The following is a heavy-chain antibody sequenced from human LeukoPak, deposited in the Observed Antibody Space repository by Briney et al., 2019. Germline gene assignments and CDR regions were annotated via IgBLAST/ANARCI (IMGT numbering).Heavy chain of an antibody. CDR1: GFTFGDYA. CDR3: TRSGIDCSSTSCSPSNWFDP. Sequence: PGGSLRLSCTASGFTFGDYAMSWFRQAPGKGLEWVGFIRSKAYGGTTEYAASVKGRFTISRDDSKSIAYLQMNSLETEDTAVYYCTRSGIDCSSTSCSPSNWFDPWGQGTLVTVSS. D-gene: IGHD2-2*01. CDR2: IRSKAYGGTT. J-gene: IGHJ5*02. V-gene: IGHV3-49*03.